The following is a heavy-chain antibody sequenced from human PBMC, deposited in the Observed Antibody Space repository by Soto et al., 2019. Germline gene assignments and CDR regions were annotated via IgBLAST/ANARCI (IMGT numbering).Heavy chain of an antibody. J-gene: IGHJ5*02. CDR1: GYTFTSYD. CDR2: MNPSSGNT. V-gene: IGHV1-8*01. D-gene: IGHD1-26*01. Sequence: GASVKVSCKASGYTFTSYDINWVRQATGQGLEWMGWMNPSSGNTGYAQKFQGRVTMTRNTSISTAYMKLSSLRSEDTAVYYCAKELVSGSNWFDPWGQGTLVTVSS. CDR3: AKELVSGSNWFDP.